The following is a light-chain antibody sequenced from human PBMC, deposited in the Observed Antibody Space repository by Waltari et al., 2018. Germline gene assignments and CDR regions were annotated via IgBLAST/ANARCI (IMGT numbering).Light chain of an antibody. Sequence: QTVVTQEPSLSVSPGGTITLTCALSSGSLSTTSYATWYQQTPGQAPRTLVYKANALSSGVPDRLSGSILGNTAALTITGAQADDESDYYCALYMGSGIWVFGGGTKLTVL. J-gene: IGLJ3*02. CDR3: ALYMGSGIWV. CDR2: KAN. CDR1: SGSLSTTSY. V-gene: IGLV8-61*01.